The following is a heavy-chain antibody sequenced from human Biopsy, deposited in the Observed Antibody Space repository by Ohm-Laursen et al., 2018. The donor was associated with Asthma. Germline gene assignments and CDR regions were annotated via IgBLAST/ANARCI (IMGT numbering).Heavy chain of an antibody. V-gene: IGHV1-3*04. J-gene: IGHJ3*01. CDR3: ARTYYDFLTGQVKDVFGV. D-gene: IGHD3-9*01. CDR1: GYNFISFA. Sequence: SVKVSCKVSGYNFISFAIHWVRQAPGQRLEWMGWVNTGNGDTKYSQKFQGRVTITRDTSASTAHMELRSLRSEDTATYYCARTYYDFLTGQVKDVFGVWGQGTMVTVSS. CDR2: VNTGNGDT.